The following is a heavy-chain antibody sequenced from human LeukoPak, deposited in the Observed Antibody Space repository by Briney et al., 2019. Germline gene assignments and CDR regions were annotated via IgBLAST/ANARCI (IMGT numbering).Heavy chain of an antibody. V-gene: IGHV3-7*01. J-gene: IGHJ4*02. CDR1: GFTFSNAW. Sequence: GGSLRLSCAASGFTFSNAWMSWVRQAPGKGLEWVANIKQDGSEKYYVDSVKGRFTISRDNAKNSLYLQMNSLRAEDTALYYCASGRQLGYWGQGTLVTISS. D-gene: IGHD3-16*01. CDR3: ASGRQLGY. CDR2: IKQDGSEK.